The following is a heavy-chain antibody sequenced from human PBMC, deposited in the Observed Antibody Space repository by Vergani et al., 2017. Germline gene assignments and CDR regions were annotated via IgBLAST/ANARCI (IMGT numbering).Heavy chain of an antibody. J-gene: IGHJ4*02. V-gene: IGHV4-34*01. Sequence: QVQLQQWGAGLLKPSETLSLTCAVYGGSFSGYYWSWIRQPPGKGLEWIGEINHSGSTNYNPSLKSRVTISVDTSKNQFSLKLSSVTAADTAVYYCARHKGGWFDFDYWGQGTLVTVSS. CDR1: GGSFSGYY. CDR2: INHSGST. D-gene: IGHD6-19*01. CDR3: ARHKGGWFDFDY.